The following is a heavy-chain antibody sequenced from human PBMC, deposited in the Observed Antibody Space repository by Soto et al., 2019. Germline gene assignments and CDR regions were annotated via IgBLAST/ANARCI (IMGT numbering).Heavy chain of an antibody. CDR2: IYPGDPDT. V-gene: IGHV5-51*01. Sequence: GESLKISCKGSGYIFTSYWIGWVRQMPGKGLEWMGIIYPGDPDTRYSPSFQGQVTISADKSISTAYLQWSRLKASDTAMYYWVRIRFNERSWFDPWGQGTLVTVSS. J-gene: IGHJ5*02. CDR3: VRIRFNERSWFDP. D-gene: IGHD1-1*01. CDR1: GYIFTSYW.